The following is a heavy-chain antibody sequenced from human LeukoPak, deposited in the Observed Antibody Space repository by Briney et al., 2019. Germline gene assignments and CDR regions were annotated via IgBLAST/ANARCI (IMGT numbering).Heavy chain of an antibody. Sequence: SQTLSLTCAISGDSVSTNSAAWNWIRQSPSRGLEWLGRTYYRSKWYNDYAVSVKSRIAIKPDTSKNQFSLQLNSETPEDTAVYYCARDMGVFSKWSKYDYWGQGTLVTVSS. CDR3: ARDMGVFSKWSKYDY. D-gene: IGHD2-15*01. J-gene: IGHJ4*02. CDR1: GDSVSTNSAA. CDR2: TYYRSKWYN. V-gene: IGHV6-1*01.